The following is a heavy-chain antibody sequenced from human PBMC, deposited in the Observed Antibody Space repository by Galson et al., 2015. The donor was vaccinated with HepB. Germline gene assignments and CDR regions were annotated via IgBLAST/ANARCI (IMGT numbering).Heavy chain of an antibody. J-gene: IGHJ4*02. CDR3: VRDANYYGSGYYVRPFDY. V-gene: IGHV4-4*02. CDR1: GAPVGSDNW. D-gene: IGHD3-10*01. CDR2: IYHTGST. Sequence: ETLSLTCDVSGAPVGSDNWWNWVRQSPGKGLEWIGDIYHTGSTNYNPSLKSRVTISVDKSKNLFSLELSSVTAADTAVYYFVRDANYYGSGYYVRPFDYWGQGALVTVSS.